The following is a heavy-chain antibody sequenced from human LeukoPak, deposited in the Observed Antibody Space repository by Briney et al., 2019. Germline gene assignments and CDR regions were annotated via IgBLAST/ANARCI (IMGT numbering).Heavy chain of an antibody. D-gene: IGHD6-19*01. CDR2: ISHSGTT. V-gene: IGHV4-59*08. Sequence: SETLSLTCIVSGGSIRTYSWNWIRQSPGKGLEWIGYISHSGTTSYRSSLKSRVTITVDTSKNQLSLKLASVTAADTAVYFCARWDDSAWAFGSWGPGTLVTVSS. CDR3: ARWDDSAWAFGS. CDR1: GGSIRTYS. J-gene: IGHJ4*02.